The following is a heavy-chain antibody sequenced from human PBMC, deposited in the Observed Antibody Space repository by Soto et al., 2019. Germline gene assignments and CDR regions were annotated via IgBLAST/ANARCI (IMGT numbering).Heavy chain of an antibody. D-gene: IGHD2-8*01. CDR3: TKVSSGWFDP. Sequence: SETLSLTCTVSGGSISSSGYYWGWIRQPPGKGLEWIGSIYYSGSTYYNPSLKSRVTISVDTSGNQFSLRLNSVTAADTAVYYCTKVSSGWFDPWGQGTLVTVSS. J-gene: IGHJ5*02. CDR2: IYYSGST. CDR1: GGSISSSGYY. V-gene: IGHV4-39*01.